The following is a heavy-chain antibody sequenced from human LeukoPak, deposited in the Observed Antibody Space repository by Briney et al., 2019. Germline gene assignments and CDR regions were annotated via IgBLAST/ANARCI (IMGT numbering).Heavy chain of an antibody. J-gene: IGHJ5*02. CDR3: ARVRYCGGGCS. CDR1: GGSISSYY. Sequence: SETLSLTCTVSGGSISSYYWSWIRQPPGKGLEWIGYIYYSGSTNYNPSLKSRVTISVDTSKNQFSLKLSSVTAADTAVYYCARVRYCGGGCSWGQGTLVTVSS. D-gene: IGHD2-21*02. CDR2: IYYSGST. V-gene: IGHV4-59*12.